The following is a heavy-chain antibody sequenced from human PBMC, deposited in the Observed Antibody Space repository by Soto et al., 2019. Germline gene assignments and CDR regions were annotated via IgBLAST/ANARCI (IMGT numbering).Heavy chain of an antibody. Sequence: GASVKVSCKASGYTFTSYGISWVRQAPGQGLEWMGWISAYNGNTNYAQKLQGRVTMTTDTSTSTAYMELRSLRSDDTAVYYCARTRNRNLSGPFDYWGQGTLVTVSS. CDR3: ARTRNRNLSGPFDY. V-gene: IGHV1-18*04. CDR2: ISAYNGNT. CDR1: GYTFTSYG. J-gene: IGHJ4*02. D-gene: IGHD2-15*01.